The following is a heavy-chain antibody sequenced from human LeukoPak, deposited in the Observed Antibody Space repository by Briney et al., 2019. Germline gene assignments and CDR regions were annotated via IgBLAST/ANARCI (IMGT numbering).Heavy chain of an antibody. J-gene: IGHJ4*02. Sequence: SQTLSLTCAISGDIVSSNIAAWNWIRQSPSRGLEWLGRTLYRSKWYNDYAVSVKSRITINPDTSKNQFSLQLTFVTPEDTAVYYCAREVAGTYAFDYWGQGTLVTVSS. CDR3: AREVAGTYAFDY. CDR2: TLYRSKWYN. V-gene: IGHV6-1*01. CDR1: GDIVSSNIAA. D-gene: IGHD6-19*01.